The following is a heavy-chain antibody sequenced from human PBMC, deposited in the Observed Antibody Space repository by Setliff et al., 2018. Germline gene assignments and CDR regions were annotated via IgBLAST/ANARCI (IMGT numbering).Heavy chain of an antibody. CDR3: ARDPTRFTKFRGLSVRRFHLDA. CDR1: GFTFSDYW. CDR2: IKEGGSQR. V-gene: IGHV3-7*01. D-gene: IGHD3-10*01. J-gene: IGHJ6*04. Sequence: PGGSLRLSCAASGFTFSDYWMTWVRQAPGKGLEWVANIKEGGSQRNYGDSLKGRCFVSRDHAKNSVFLQMSGLRPEDTAVYYCARDPTRFTKFRGLSVRRFHLDALGKGTTVTVSS.